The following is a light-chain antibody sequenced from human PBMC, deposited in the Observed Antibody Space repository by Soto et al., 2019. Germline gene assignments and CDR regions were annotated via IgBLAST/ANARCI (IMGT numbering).Light chain of an antibody. V-gene: IGKV1-39*01. CDR2: DAS. CDR3: QQSYSTPPWT. J-gene: IGKJ1*01. Sequence: DIQMTQSPSTLSGSVGDKVTITCRASQSIRSYVNWVQQKPGKAPKLLIYDASSLQTGVPSRFSGSGSGTDFSLTISSLQPEDFATYYCQQSYSTPPWTFGQGTRWIS. CDR1: QSIRSY.